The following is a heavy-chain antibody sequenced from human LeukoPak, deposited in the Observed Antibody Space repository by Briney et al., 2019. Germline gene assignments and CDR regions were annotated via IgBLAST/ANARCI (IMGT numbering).Heavy chain of an antibody. CDR3: ARVPGTGYYDY. Sequence: GASVKVSCKASGYTFIGYYIHWVRQAPGQGLEWMGMINPSGGSTSYAQKFQGRVTMTRDTSTSTVYMELSSPRSEDTAVYYCARVPGTGYYDYWGQGTLVTVSS. D-gene: IGHD3/OR15-3a*01. CDR2: INPSGGST. V-gene: IGHV1-46*01. CDR1: GYTFIGYY. J-gene: IGHJ4*02.